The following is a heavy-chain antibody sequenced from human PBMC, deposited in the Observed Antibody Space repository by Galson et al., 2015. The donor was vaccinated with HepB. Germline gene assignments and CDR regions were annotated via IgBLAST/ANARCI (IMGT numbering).Heavy chain of an antibody. D-gene: IGHD1-26*01. CDR3: ARSFSGSYYGGGYYFDY. CDR2: ISSSSSYI. V-gene: IGHV3-21*01. CDR1: GFTFSSYS. Sequence: SLRLSCAASGFTFSSYSMNWVRQAPGKGLEWVSSISSSSSYIYYADSVKGRFTISRDNAKNSLYLQMNSLRAEDTAVYYCARSFSGSYYGGGYYFDYWGQGTLVTVSA. J-gene: IGHJ4*02.